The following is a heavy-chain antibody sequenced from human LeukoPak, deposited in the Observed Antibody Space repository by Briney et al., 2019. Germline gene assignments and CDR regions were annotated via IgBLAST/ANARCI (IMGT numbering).Heavy chain of an antibody. CDR3: ARVELLGSSGWPFDY. V-gene: IGHV4-59*01. CDR2: IYYSGST. CDR1: GGSISSYY. Sequence: SETLSLTCTVSGGSISSYYWSWIRQPPGKGREWIGYIYYSGSTNYNPSLTSRVTISVDTSKNQFSLKLSSVTAADTAVYYCARVELLGSSGWPFDYWGQGTLVTVSS. D-gene: IGHD6-19*01. J-gene: IGHJ4*02.